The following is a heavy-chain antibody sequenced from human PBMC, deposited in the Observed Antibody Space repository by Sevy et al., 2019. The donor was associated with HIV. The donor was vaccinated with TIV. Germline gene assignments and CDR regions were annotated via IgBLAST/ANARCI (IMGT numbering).Heavy chain of an antibody. CDR1: GFTFSNAW. CDR3: NTDPHTMIVVVITTDFDY. CDR2: IKSKTDGGTT. Sequence: GGALRLSCAASGFTFSNAWMSWVRQAPGKGLEWVGRIKSKTDGGTTDYAAPVKGRFTISRDDSKNTLYLQMNSLKTEDTAVYYCNTDPHTMIVVVITTDFDYWGQGTLVTVSS. J-gene: IGHJ4*02. D-gene: IGHD3-22*01. V-gene: IGHV3-15*01.